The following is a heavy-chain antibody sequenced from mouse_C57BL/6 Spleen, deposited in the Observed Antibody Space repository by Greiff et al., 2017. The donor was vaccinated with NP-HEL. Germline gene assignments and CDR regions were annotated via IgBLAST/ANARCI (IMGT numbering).Heavy chain of an antibody. Sequence: EVQRVESGGGLVKPGGSLKLSCAASGFTFSSYAMSWVRPTPEKRLEWVATISDGGSYTYYPDNVKGRFTISRDNAKNNLYLQMSHLKSEDTAMYYCARSYDYDGLYYAMDYWGQGTSVTVSS. D-gene: IGHD2-4*01. CDR3: ARSYDYDGLYYAMDY. CDR2: ISDGGSYT. J-gene: IGHJ4*01. V-gene: IGHV5-4*01. CDR1: GFTFSSYA.